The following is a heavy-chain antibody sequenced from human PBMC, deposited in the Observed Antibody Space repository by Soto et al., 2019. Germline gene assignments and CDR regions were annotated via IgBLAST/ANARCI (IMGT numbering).Heavy chain of an antibody. CDR1: GFTFSTYS. D-gene: IGHD2-2*02. CDR3: AREYTAWPLAYGLDV. Sequence: GGSLRLSCVGSGFTFSTYSINWVRQAPGKGLEWVSSISSRSDIYYADSVKGRFTISRDNAKNSVSLQMNSLRAEDTAVYYCAREYTAWPLAYGLDVWGQGTAVTVSS. V-gene: IGHV3-21*01. J-gene: IGHJ6*02. CDR2: ISSRSDI.